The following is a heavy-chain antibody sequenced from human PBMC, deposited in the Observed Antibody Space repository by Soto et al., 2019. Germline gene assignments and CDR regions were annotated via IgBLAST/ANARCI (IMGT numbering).Heavy chain of an antibody. CDR2: ISYDGSNK. CDR3: AKDIDPGGDGFHCGGDC. Sequence: QEQLVESGGGVVQPGRSLRLSCAASGFTFSTYGMHWVRQAPGTGLEWVAIISYDGSNKYYADSVQGRFTISRDNSKNTRYMHMNSLRAEKKGVYDGAKDIDPGGDGFHCGGDCWGQGTLVTVSS. D-gene: IGHD2-21*01. CDR1: GFTFSTYG. J-gene: IGHJ4*02. V-gene: IGHV3-30*18.